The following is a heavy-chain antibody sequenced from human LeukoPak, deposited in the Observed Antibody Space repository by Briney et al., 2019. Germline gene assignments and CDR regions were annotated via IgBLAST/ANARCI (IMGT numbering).Heavy chain of an antibody. V-gene: IGHV3-33*08. CDR1: GFSFSDNY. CDR3: ARDRGYCRGGRCYSNYFDL. Sequence: GGSLRLSCAASGFSFSDNYMSWIRQAPGKGLEWVALTWSDGSDYFYPDSVKGRFTISRDNSKNTVYLQMNSLRDEDTAVYFCARDRGYCRGGRCYSNYFDLWGQGTLVTVSS. J-gene: IGHJ4*02. D-gene: IGHD2-15*01. CDR2: TWSDGSDY.